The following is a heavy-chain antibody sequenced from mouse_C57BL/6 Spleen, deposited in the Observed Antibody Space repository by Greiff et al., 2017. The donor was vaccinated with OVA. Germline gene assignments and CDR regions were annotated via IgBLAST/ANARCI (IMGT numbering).Heavy chain of an antibody. J-gene: IGHJ1*03. CDR2: IHPSDSDT. D-gene: IGHD3-3*01. CDR1: GYTFTSYW. CDR3: AIGAGDWYFDV. Sequence: QVQLQQPGAELVKPGASVKVSCKASGYTFTSYWMHWVKQRPGQGLEWIGRIHPSDSDTNYNQKFKGKATLTVDKSSSPAYMQLSSLTSEDSAVYYCAIGAGDWYFDVWGTGTTVTVSS. V-gene: IGHV1-74*01.